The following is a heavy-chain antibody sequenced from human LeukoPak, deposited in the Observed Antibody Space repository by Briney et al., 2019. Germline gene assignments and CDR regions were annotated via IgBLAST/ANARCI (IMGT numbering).Heavy chain of an antibody. D-gene: IGHD6-19*01. V-gene: IGHV3-23*01. CDR2: ISGSGGST. CDR1: GFTFSSYE. Sequence: GGSLRLSCAASGFTFSSYEMNWVRQAPGKGLEWVSAISGSGGSTYYADSVKGRFTISRDNSKNTLYLQMNSLGAEDTAVYYCAKDSGGWYFFDYWGQGTLVTVSS. J-gene: IGHJ4*02. CDR3: AKDSGGWYFFDY.